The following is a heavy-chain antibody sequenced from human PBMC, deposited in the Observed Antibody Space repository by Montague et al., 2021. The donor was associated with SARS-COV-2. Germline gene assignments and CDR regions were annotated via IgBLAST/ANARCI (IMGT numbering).Heavy chain of an antibody. CDR2: ISGSSSTK. V-gene: IGHV3-48*02. J-gene: IGHJ4*02. Sequence: SLRLSCAASGFIFSSHNMNWVRQAPGKGLEWVSFISGSSSTKYCADSVKGRFTISRDNAKNSLYLQMNSLRDDDTAVYYCTRKFASWGQGTLVTVSS. CDR3: TRKFAS. CDR1: GFIFSSHN.